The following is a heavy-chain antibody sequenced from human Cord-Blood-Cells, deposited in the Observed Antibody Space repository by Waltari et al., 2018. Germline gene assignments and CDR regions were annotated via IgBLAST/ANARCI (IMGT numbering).Heavy chain of an antibody. Sequence: EVQLVESGGGVVQPGGSWRLSCAASGATFDDYAIHWVRQAPGKGLELVSLISGDGGSTYYADSVKGRFTISRDNSKNSLYLQMNSLRTEDTALYYCTRKHGDIDYWGQGTLVTVSS. V-gene: IGHV3-43*02. CDR3: TRKHGDIDY. D-gene: IGHD5-12*01. CDR1: GATFDDYA. CDR2: ISGDGGST. J-gene: IGHJ4*02.